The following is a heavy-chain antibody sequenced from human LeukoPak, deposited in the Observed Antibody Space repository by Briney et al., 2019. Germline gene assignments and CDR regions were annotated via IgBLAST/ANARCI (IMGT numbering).Heavy chain of an antibody. CDR3: ARGNGYSGWFDP. CDR1: GGSISNKY. D-gene: IGHD5-24*01. V-gene: IGHV4-59*01. Sequence: SETLSLTCTVSGGSISNKYWSWIRQPPGKGLEWIGYIYYSGSTNYNPSLKSRVTISVDTSKNQFSLKLSSVTAADTAVYYCARGNGYSGWFDPWGQGTLVTVSS. CDR2: IYYSGST. J-gene: IGHJ5*02.